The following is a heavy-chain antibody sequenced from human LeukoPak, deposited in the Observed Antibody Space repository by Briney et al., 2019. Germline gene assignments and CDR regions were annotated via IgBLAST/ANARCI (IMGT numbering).Heavy chain of an antibody. V-gene: IGHV3-11*04. CDR3: AKDRYYYNSGSSYAYYYFSMDV. CDR1: GFTFSDYY. D-gene: IGHD3-10*01. J-gene: IGHJ6*02. Sequence: GGSLGLSCAASGFTFSDYYMSWIRQAPGKGLEWVSYIGSSATTIYYADSVKGRFTIPRDNSNKTLYLHMNSLRPEDTAVYFCAKDRYYYNSGSSYAYYYFSMDVWGQGTTVTVSS. CDR2: IGSSATTI.